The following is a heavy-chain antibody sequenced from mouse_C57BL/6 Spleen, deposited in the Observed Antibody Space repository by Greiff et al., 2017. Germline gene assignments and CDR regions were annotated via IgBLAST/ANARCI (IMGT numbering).Heavy chain of an antibody. CDR1: GYSFTDYN. V-gene: IGHV1-39*01. Sequence: VQLQQSGPELVKPGASVKISCKASGYSFTDYNMNWVKQSNGKSLEWIGVINPNYGTTSYNQKFKGKATLTVDQSSSTAYMQLNSLTSEDSAVYYWASDHYYGSSLAHFDYWGQGTTLTVSS. D-gene: IGHD1-1*01. CDR3: ASDHYYGSSLAHFDY. J-gene: IGHJ2*01. CDR2: INPNYGTT.